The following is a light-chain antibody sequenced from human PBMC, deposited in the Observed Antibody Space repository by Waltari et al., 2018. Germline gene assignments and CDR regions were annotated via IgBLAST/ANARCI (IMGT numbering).Light chain of an antibody. CDR2: GAS. V-gene: IGKV3-20*01. Sequence: EIVLTQSPAILSLSAGERATLSCGASQSVSNNYLDWYQQKPGQAPRLLIYGASNRATGVPDRFSGSGSGTDFTLTSSRLEPEDFAAYYCQQYGSYPRTFGRGTKVEIK. CDR3: QQYGSYPRT. J-gene: IGKJ1*01. CDR1: QSVSNNY.